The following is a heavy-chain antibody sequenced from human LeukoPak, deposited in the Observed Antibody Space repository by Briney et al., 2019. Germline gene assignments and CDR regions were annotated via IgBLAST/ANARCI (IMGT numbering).Heavy chain of an antibody. CDR1: GYSISSGYY. Sequence: SETLSLTCAVSGYSISSGYYWGWIRQPPGKGLEWIGSIHQSGSTYHNPSLKSRLTISVDTSNNQFSLKLSSVTAADTAVYFCARMLKYSSAEDCWGQGTLVTVSS. CDR2: IHQSGST. V-gene: IGHV4-38-2*01. CDR3: ARMLKYSSAEDC. D-gene: IGHD6-19*01. J-gene: IGHJ4*02.